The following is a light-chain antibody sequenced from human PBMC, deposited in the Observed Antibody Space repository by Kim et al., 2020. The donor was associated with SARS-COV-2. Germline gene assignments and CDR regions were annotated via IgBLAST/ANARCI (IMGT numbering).Light chain of an antibody. Sequence: EIVMTQSPATLSVSPGERATLSCRASQSVSNNLAWYQHKPGQPPRLLIYGASTRATGVPARFSGSGPGTDFTLTVSNLQSEDFAVYYCHQYNDWPPGDTFGQGTKLEI. J-gene: IGKJ2*01. CDR2: GAS. CDR1: QSVSNN. V-gene: IGKV3-15*01. CDR3: HQYNDWPPGDT.